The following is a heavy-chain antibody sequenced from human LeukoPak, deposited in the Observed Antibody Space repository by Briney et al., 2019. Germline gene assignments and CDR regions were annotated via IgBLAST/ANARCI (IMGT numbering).Heavy chain of an antibody. V-gene: IGHV4-59*01. D-gene: IGHD3-22*01. CDR1: GGSISSYY. CDR2: IYYSGST. Sequence: SETLSLTCTVSGGSISSYYWSWIRQPPGKGLEWIGYIYYSGSTNYNPSLKSRVTISVDTSKNQFSLKLSSVAAADTAVYYCARGPPSRRYYDSSGYLDYWGQGTLVTVSS. J-gene: IGHJ4*02. CDR3: ARGPPSRRYYDSSGYLDY.